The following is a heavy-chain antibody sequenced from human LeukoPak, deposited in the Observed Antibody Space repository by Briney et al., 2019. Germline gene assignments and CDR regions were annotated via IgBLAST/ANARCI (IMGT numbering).Heavy chain of an antibody. CDR3: VVQANAFDI. CDR1: GGTFSGYA. CDR2: IIPIFGTA. V-gene: IGHV1-69*13. D-gene: IGHD3-16*02. Sequence: SVKVSCKASGGTFSGYAISWVRQAPGQGLEWMGGIIPIFGTANYAQKFQGRVTITADESTSTVYMELSSLRSEDTAVYYCVVQANAFDIWGQGTMVTVSS. J-gene: IGHJ3*02.